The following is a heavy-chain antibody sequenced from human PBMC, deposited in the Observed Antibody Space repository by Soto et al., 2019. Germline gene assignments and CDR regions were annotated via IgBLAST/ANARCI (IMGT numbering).Heavy chain of an antibody. CDR3: AKDSHYYDSSGPLGFDP. J-gene: IGHJ5*02. CDR2: IGSGGGT. D-gene: IGHD3-22*01. CDR1: GFTFSSYD. V-gene: IGHV3-23*01. Sequence: GETLKISCAASGFTFSSYDMHWVRQATGKGLEWVSAIGSGGGTYYADSVKGRFTISRDNSKNTLYLQMNSLRAEDTAVYYCAKDSHYYDSSGPLGFDPWGQGTLVTVSS.